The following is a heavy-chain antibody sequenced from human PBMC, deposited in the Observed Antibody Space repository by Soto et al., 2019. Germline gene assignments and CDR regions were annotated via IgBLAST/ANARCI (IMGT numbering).Heavy chain of an antibody. CDR3: ARLSASSKLRGVVIN. CDR1: GDSISSDNW. D-gene: IGHD3-10*01. J-gene: IGHJ4*02. V-gene: IGHV4-4*02. Sequence: QVHLQESGPDLVRPSETLSLACSFFGDSISSDNWWSWVRQTPGKGLEWIGEIYHSGNTNYNPSLKSRVTISVDKSKNQFSLKVTSVTAADTALYYCARLSASSKLRGVVINWGKGTLVTVSS. CDR2: IYHSGNT.